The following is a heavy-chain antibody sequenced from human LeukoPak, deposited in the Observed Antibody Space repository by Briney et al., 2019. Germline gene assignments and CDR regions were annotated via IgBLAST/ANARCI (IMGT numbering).Heavy chain of an antibody. Sequence: SETLSLTCAVYGGSFSGYYWSWIRQPPGKGLEWIGSIYYSGSTYYNPSLKSRVTISVDTSKNQFSLKLSSVTAADTAVYYCARHVRLLQYFDYWGQGTLVTVSS. CDR1: GGSFSGYY. V-gene: IGHV4-34*01. CDR2: IYYSGST. D-gene: IGHD5-24*01. J-gene: IGHJ4*02. CDR3: ARHVRLLQYFDY.